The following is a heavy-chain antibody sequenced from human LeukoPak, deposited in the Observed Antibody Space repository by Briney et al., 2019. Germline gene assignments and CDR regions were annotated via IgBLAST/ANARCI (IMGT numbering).Heavy chain of an antibody. V-gene: IGHV4-59*08. CDR3: ARYRVTTDENWFDP. D-gene: IGHD1-1*01. CDR2: IYYSGNT. CDR1: GGSISSYY. J-gene: IGHJ5*02. Sequence: SETLSLTCTVSGGSISSYYWSWIRQPPGRGLEWIGYIYYSGNTNYNPSLRSRVTISLDTSKNQFSLKLSSVTAADTAVYYCARYRVTTDENWFDPWGQGTLVTVSS.